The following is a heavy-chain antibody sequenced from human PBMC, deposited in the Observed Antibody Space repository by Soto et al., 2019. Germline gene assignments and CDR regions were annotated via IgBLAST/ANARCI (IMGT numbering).Heavy chain of an antibody. J-gene: IGHJ3*02. CDR3: AKDKLSSTDAFDS. V-gene: IGHV3-30*18. CDR1: GLPLGNFG. Sequence: PGGSLDLSFARLGLPLGNFGWPWAPQAPGKGLEWVALISYDGSNKYYADSVKGRFTISRDTSKNTLYLQMSSLRAEDTAVYYCAKDKLSSTDAFDSWGQGTMVTVS. CDR2: ISYDGSNK.